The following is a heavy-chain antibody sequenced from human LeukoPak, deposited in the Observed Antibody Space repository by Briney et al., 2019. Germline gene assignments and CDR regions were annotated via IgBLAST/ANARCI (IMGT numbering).Heavy chain of an antibody. D-gene: IGHD5-12*01. CDR2: IIPIFGTA. Sequence: SVKVSCKASGYTFTGYYMHWVRQAPGQGLEWMGGIIPIFGTANYAQKFQGRVTITADESTSTAYMELSSLRSEDTAVYYCARPADLRLRPALSSLYYFDYWGQGTLVTVSS. V-gene: IGHV1-69*13. CDR1: GYTFTGYY. J-gene: IGHJ4*02. CDR3: ARPADLRLRPALSSLYYFDY.